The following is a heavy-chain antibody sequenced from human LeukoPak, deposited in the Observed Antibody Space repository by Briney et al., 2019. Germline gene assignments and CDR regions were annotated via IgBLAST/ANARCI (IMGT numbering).Heavy chain of an antibody. V-gene: IGHV3-23*01. D-gene: IGHD6-19*01. CDR1: GGSISSYY. J-gene: IGHJ5*02. CDR3: AKDQIAVAGTRDYNWLDP. CDR2: ISGSGGST. Sequence: ETLSLTCTVSGGSISSYYWSWIRQPPGKGLEWVSAISGSGGSTYYTNSVKGRFTISRDNSKNTLYLQIHSLRAEDTAVYYCAKDQIAVAGTRDYNWLDPWGQGTLVTVSS.